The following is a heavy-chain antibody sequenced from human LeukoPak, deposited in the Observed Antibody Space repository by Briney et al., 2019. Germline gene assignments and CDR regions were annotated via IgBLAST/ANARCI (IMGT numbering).Heavy chain of an antibody. CDR2: IIPIIGTT. J-gene: IGHJ5*02. D-gene: IGHD3-22*01. V-gene: IGHV1-69*13. Sequence: ASVKVSCKVPGGTFSSYAISWVRQAPGQGLEWMGGIIPIIGTTNYAQNFQGRVTITADESTNTAYMELSSLSSEDTAIYYCARTKLYQLLFWDWFDPWGQGTLVTVSS. CDR1: GGTFSSYA. CDR3: ARTKLYQLLFWDWFDP.